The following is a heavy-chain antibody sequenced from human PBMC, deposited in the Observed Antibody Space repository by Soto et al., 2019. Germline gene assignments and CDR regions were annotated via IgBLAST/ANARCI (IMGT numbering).Heavy chain of an antibody. Sequence: GGSLRLSCAASGFTFSSYWMSWVRQAPGKGLEWVANIKQDGSEKYYVDSVKGRFTISRDNAKNSLYLQMNSRRAEDTAVYYCARTSTDCSGGSCYPRAHLGYYYYMDVWGKGTTVTVSS. D-gene: IGHD2-15*01. J-gene: IGHJ6*03. CDR1: GFTFSSYW. CDR2: IKQDGSEK. CDR3: ARTSTDCSGGSCYPRAHLGYYYYMDV. V-gene: IGHV3-7*01.